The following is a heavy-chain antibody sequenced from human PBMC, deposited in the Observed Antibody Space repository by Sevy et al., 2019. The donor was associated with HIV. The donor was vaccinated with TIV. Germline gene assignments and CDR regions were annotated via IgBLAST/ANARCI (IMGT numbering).Heavy chain of an antibody. CDR2: IYHSGKT. J-gene: IGHJ3*02. Sequence: SETLSLICTVSGYSINSDYYWGWIRQPPGKGLEWIGRIYHSGKTYYTPSLKSRVTISIDTSKNRLSLHLNSVTAADTAVYYCARDQIVGRSGSGVSDAFDIWGQGTLVTVSS. CDR3: ARDQIVGRSGSGVSDAFDI. CDR1: GYSINSDYY. D-gene: IGHD1-26*01. V-gene: IGHV4-38-2*02.